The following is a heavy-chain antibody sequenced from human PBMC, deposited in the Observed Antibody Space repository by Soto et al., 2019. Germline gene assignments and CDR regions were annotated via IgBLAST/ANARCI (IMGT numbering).Heavy chain of an antibody. CDR1: GFTFSDSA. Sequence: EVQLVESGGGLVQPGGSLKLSCAASGFTFSDSAIHWVRQTAEKGLEWVGRIRSRANSYATAYAASLKGRFTISRDDSTNTAYLQMNSLNTVDTAVYFCSRHGAAVTSFDYWGQGTLVTVSS. CDR2: IRSRANSYAT. D-gene: IGHD4-17*01. V-gene: IGHV3-73*01. J-gene: IGHJ4*02. CDR3: SRHGAAVTSFDY.